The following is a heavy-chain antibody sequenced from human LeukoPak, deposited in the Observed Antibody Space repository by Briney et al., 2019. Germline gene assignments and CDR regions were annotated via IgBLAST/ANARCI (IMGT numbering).Heavy chain of an antibody. V-gene: IGHV4-39*01. D-gene: IGHD3-22*01. J-gene: IGHJ4*02. CDR2: IYYSGNT. CDR1: GGSINSDSDY. Sequence: SETLSLTCTVSGGSINSDSDYWGWIRQPPGKGLELIGNIYYSGNTYYNPSLKSRVTISLDTSKNQFSLRLSSVTAADTAVYYCARHPYYYDSHREIGTFDYWGQGTLVTVSS. CDR3: ARHPYYYDSHREIGTFDY.